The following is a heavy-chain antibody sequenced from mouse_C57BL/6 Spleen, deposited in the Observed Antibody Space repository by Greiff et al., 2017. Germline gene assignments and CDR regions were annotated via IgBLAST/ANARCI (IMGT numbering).Heavy chain of an antibody. CDR2: INPSSGYT. CDR1: GYTFTSYW. J-gene: IGHJ4*01. CDR3: ARTGYGNYYAMDY. Sequence: VQLQQSGAELAKPGASVKLSCKASGYTFTSYWMHWVKQRPGQGLEWIGYINPSSGYTKYNQKFKDKATLTADKSTSTAYMQLSSLTYEDSAVYYCARTGYGNYYAMDYWGQGTSVTVSS. D-gene: IGHD1-1*02. V-gene: IGHV1-7*01.